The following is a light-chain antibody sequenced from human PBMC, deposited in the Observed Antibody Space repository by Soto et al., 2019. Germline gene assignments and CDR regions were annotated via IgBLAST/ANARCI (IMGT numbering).Light chain of an antibody. Sequence: IVLTQSPATLSLSPGERATLSCRASQSVNNYVAWYQHKPGQSPRLLIDDTTTRATAIPARFSGSGSATDFTLTINSLVPEDFAVYYCQHRGNVGQGTRLEIK. J-gene: IGKJ5*01. CDR1: QSVNNY. CDR3: QHRGN. V-gene: IGKV3-11*01. CDR2: DTT.